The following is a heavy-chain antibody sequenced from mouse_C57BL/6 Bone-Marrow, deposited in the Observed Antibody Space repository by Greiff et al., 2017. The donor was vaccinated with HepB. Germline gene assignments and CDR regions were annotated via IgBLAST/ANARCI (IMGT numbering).Heavy chain of an antibody. Sequence: EVQLQESGPGLVKPSQSLSLTCSVTGYSITSGYYWNWIRQFPGNKLEWMGYISYDGSNNYNPSLKNRISITRDTSKNQIFLKLNSVTTEDTATYYCARGYPFAYWGQGTLVTVSA. V-gene: IGHV3-6*01. J-gene: IGHJ3*01. CDR2: ISYDGSN. CDR3: ARGYPFAY. CDR1: GYSITSGYY. D-gene: IGHD2-14*01.